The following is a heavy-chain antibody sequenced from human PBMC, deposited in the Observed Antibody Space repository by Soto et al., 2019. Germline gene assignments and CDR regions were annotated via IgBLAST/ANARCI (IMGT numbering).Heavy chain of an antibody. D-gene: IGHD6-19*01. CDR1: GYTFTSYA. V-gene: IGHV1-3*01. J-gene: IGHJ4*02. CDR2: INAGNGNT. Sequence: ASVKVSCKASGYTFTSYAMHWVRQAPGQRLEWMGWINAGNGNTKYSQRFQGRVTITRDTSASTAYMELSSLRSEDTAVYYCARATRRTGYSSGCDYWGQGTLVTVSS. CDR3: ARATRRTGYSSGCDY.